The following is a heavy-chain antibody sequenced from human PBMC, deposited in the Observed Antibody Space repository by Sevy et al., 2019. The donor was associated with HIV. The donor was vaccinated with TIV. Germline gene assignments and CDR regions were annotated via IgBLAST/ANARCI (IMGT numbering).Heavy chain of an antibody. Sequence: ASVKVSCAASGYTFTTYGISWVRQATGQGLEWMGWISGYTGNTNFARSFQGRVTMTTDTSTSTAYMELRSLTSDDTAVYYCARDKPQGVVIIPGSMWGGVDYWGQGTLVTVSS. J-gene: IGHJ4*02. D-gene: IGHD3-16*01. CDR1: GYTFTTYG. V-gene: IGHV1-18*01. CDR3: ARDKPQGVVIIPGSMWGGVDY. CDR2: ISGYTGNT.